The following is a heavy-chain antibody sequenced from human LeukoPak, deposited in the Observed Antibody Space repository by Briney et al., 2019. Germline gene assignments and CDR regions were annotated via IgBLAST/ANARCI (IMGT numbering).Heavy chain of an antibody. CDR2: IKQDGSEK. Sequence: PGGSLRLSCAASGFTFSSYWMSWVRQAPGKGREWVANIKQDGSEKYYVDSVKGRFTISRDNAKNSLYLQMNSLRAEDTAVYYCAREVGTLQGWFDPWGQGTLVTVSS. J-gene: IGHJ5*02. CDR3: AREVGTLQGWFDP. D-gene: IGHD3-10*01. CDR1: GFTFSSYW. V-gene: IGHV3-7*04.